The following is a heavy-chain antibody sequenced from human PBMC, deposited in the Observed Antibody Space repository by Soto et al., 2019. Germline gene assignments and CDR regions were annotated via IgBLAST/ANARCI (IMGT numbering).Heavy chain of an antibody. CDR1: GFTFTSSA. J-gene: IGHJ4*02. Sequence: GASVKVSCKSSGFTFTSSAVQWVRQARGQRLEWIGWIVVGSGNTNYAQKFQERVTITRDMSTITAYMELSSLRSEDTAVYYCAADLGEQWLVPGLFGYWGQGTLVTVSS. CDR2: IVVGSGNT. D-gene: IGHD6-19*01. CDR3: AADLGEQWLVPGLFGY. V-gene: IGHV1-58*01.